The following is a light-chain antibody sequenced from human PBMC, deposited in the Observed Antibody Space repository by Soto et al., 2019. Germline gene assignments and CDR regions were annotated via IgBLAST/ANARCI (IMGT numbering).Light chain of an antibody. CDR3: SSYAGRSMYV. CDR1: SSDVGTYDY. V-gene: IGLV2-8*01. Sequence: QSALTQPPSASGSPGHSVTFSCTGTSSDVGTYDYVSWYKQYPGKAPKLLIYGVTRRPSGVHDRFPGSKSGNTAALTVSGLQAEDEAYYYCSSYAGRSMYVFRTGTKVTVL. CDR2: GVT. J-gene: IGLJ1*01.